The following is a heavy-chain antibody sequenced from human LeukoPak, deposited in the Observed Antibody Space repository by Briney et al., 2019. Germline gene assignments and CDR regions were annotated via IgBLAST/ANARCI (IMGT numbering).Heavy chain of an antibody. CDR1: GDSVSSNSAA. D-gene: IGHD3-10*01. J-gene: IGHJ6*02. CDR2: TYYRSKWYN. Sequence: SQTLSLTCAISGDSVSSNSAAWNWIRQSPSRGLEWLGRTYYRSKWYNDYAVSVKSRITINPDTSKNQFSLQLNSVTPKDTAVYYCARVKMQYYYGSGLSYYYGMDVWGQGTTVTVSS. V-gene: IGHV6-1*01. CDR3: ARVKMQYYYGSGLSYYYGMDV.